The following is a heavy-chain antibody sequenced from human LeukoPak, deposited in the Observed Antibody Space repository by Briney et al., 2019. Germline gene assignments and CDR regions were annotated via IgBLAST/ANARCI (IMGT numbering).Heavy chain of an antibody. CDR1: GGSISSSDYY. D-gene: IGHD5-18*01. Sequence: SETLSLTCTVSGGSISSSDYYWGWVRQPPGKGLEWTGNIYYSGGSYSSPSLESRVTLSSDTSKNQFSVKLTSVTAADTAVYYCVRVGYAYGPVGNWFDPWGQGVLVTVSS. V-gene: IGHV4-39*01. CDR3: VRVGYAYGPVGNWFDP. J-gene: IGHJ5*02. CDR2: IYYSGGS.